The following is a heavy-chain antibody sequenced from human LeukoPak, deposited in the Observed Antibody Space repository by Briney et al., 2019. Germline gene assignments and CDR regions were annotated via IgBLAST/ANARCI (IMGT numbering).Heavy chain of an antibody. D-gene: IGHD6-19*01. Sequence: GASVTVSCKASGYTFTSYDINWVRQATGQGLEWMGWMNPNSGNTGYAQKFQGRVTITRDTSISTAYMELSRLRSDDTAVYYCARDRTAVAGRDAFDIWGQGTMVTVSS. CDR1: GYTFTSYD. CDR3: ARDRTAVAGRDAFDI. CDR2: MNPNSGNT. J-gene: IGHJ3*02. V-gene: IGHV1-8*03.